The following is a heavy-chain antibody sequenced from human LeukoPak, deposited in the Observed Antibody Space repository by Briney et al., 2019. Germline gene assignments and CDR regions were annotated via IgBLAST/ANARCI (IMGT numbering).Heavy chain of an antibody. CDR2: ISGSGST. Sequence: PSETLSLTCTVSGGSVSSGSYYWSWLRQPAGKRLEWIGRISGSGSTHYNPSLTSRVTMSVDTSENQFSLNLSSVTAADTAVYFCASSATNSADFDVWGQGTMVTVSS. D-gene: IGHD4-11*01. CDR1: GGSVSSGSYY. CDR3: ASSATNSADFDV. J-gene: IGHJ3*01. V-gene: IGHV4-61*02.